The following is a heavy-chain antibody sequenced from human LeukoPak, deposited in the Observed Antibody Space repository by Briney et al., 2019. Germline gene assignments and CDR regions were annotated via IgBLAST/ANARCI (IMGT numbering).Heavy chain of an antibody. Sequence: GGSLRLSCAASGFTFSSYWLSWVRQAPGKGLMWVSQINSDGSATSCADPVKGRCTISRDNAKNMLYLEMNSLRVEDTAVYFCTRDHGLDVWGQGTTVTVSS. J-gene: IGHJ6*02. V-gene: IGHV3-74*01. CDR1: GFTFSSYW. CDR3: TRDHGLDV. CDR2: INSDGSAT.